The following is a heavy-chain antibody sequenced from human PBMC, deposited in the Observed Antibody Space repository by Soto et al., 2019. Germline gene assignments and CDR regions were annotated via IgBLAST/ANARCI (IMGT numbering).Heavy chain of an antibody. CDR1: GGSVSSGSCY. D-gene: IGHD2-15*01. J-gene: IGHJ3*02. CDR2: IYYSGST. V-gene: IGHV4-61*01. Sequence: SETLSLTCTVSGGSVSSGSCYWSWIRQPPGKGLEWIGYIYYSGSTNYNPSLKSRVTISVDTSKNQFSLKLSSVTAADTAVYYCARGSGPNDAFDIWGQGTMVTVSS. CDR3: ARGSGPNDAFDI.